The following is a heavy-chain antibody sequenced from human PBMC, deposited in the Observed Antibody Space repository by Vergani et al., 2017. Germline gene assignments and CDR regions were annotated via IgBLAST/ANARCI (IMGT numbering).Heavy chain of an antibody. CDR1: GFTFSSYW. CDR2: IKQDGSEK. J-gene: IGHJ3*02. D-gene: IGHD5-12*01. CDR3: ARVRISGGKRLLSEAFDI. V-gene: IGHV3-7*03. Sequence: EVQLVESGGGLVQPGGSLRLSCAASGFTFSSYWMSWVRQAPGKGLEWVANIKQDGSEKYYVDSVKGRFTISRDNAKNSLYLQMNSLRAEDTAVYYCARVRISGGKRLLSEAFDIWGQGTMVTVSS.